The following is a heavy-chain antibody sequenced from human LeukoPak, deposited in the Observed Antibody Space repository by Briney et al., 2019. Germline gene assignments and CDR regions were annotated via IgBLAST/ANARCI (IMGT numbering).Heavy chain of an antibody. CDR2: IIPIFGTA. V-gene: IGHV1-69*05. Sequence: SVKVSCKASGGTFSSYAISWVRQAPGQGLEWMGRIIPIFGTANYAQKFQGRVTITTDESTSTAYMELSSLRSEDTTVYYCGTRYYGSGADYWGQGTLVTVSS. CDR3: GTRYYGSGADY. CDR1: GGTFSSYA. D-gene: IGHD3-10*01. J-gene: IGHJ4*02.